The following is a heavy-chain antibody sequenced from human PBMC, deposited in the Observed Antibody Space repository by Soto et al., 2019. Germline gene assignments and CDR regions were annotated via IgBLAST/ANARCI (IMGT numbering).Heavy chain of an antibody. V-gene: IGHV4-61*08. CDR3: SSSLYSGDRVEPLAI. Sequence: SENPSLTCTVSGVSISSGGYSWSWIRQHPGKGLEWIGNIYYSGSPNYNPSLKSRVTLSADTSRSQFSLNLNSVTAADTAVYYCSSSLYSGDRVEPLAIWGQGTMDTVSS. J-gene: IGHJ3*02. CDR1: GVSISSGGYS. CDR2: IYYSGSP. D-gene: IGHD6-25*01.